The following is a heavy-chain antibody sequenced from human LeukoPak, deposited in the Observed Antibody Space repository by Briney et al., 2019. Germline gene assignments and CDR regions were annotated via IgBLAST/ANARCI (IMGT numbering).Heavy chain of an antibody. CDR3: ANGDYDYVWGSYRQTDY. CDR1: GFTLSDYW. D-gene: IGHD3-16*02. V-gene: IGHV3-7*01. Sequence: GGSLRLSCAASGFTLSDYWMTWVRQAPGKGLEWVANINQDGSQKYYLDSVKGRFTISRDNSKNTLYLQMNSLRAEDTAVYYCANGDYDYVWGSYRQTDYWGQGTLVTVSS. J-gene: IGHJ4*02. CDR2: INQDGSQK.